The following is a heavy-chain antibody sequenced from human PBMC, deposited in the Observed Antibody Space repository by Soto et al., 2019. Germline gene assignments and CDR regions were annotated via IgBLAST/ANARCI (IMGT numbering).Heavy chain of an antibody. D-gene: IGHD6-25*01. CDR2: IIPVFNSA. V-gene: IGHV1-69*01. Sequence: QVRLVQSGAEVKKPGSSVKVSCKASGYTFSSYTINWVRQAPGQGLELMGEIIPVFNSATYAQKFQGRVTITAVESTSTAYLELRSLRSEDTAVYYCARIGDGNQRPFDYWGQGTLVTVSS. CDR3: ARIGDGNQRPFDY. J-gene: IGHJ4*02. CDR1: GYTFSSYT.